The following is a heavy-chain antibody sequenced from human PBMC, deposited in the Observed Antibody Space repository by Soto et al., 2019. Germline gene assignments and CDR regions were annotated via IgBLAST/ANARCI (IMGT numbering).Heavy chain of an antibody. D-gene: IGHD2-15*01. Sequence: GASVKVSCKASGYTFTSYDINWVRQATGQGLEWMGWMNPNSGNTGYAQKFQGRVTMTRNTSISTAYMELSSLRSEDTAVYYCARGSLLVVVAANDAFDIWGQGTMVTVSS. J-gene: IGHJ3*02. CDR1: GYTFTSYD. V-gene: IGHV1-8*01. CDR2: MNPNSGNT. CDR3: ARGSLLVVVAANDAFDI.